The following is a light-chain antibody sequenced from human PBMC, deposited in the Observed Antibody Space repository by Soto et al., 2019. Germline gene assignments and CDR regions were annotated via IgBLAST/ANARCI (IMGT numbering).Light chain of an antibody. CDR2: DVS. CDR1: SSDVGGYNY. V-gene: IGLV2-14*01. J-gene: IGLJ2*01. CDR3: SSYRSGSTLVV. Sequence: QSVLTQPASVSGSPGQPITISCTGTSSDVGGYNYVSWYQQYPGKAPKLMIYDVSNRPSGVSNRFSGSKSGNTASLTISGLQAEDEADYYCSSYRSGSTLVVFGGGTKLTVL.